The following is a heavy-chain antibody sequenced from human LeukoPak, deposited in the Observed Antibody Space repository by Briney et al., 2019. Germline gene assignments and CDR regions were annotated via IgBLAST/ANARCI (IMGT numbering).Heavy chain of an antibody. D-gene: IGHD6-13*01. CDR1: GYSFTSYW. J-gene: IGHJ6*03. CDR3: ARRMAAAVQGTYYYHMDV. CDR2: IDPNDSDT. Sequence: GESLKISCKGSGYSFTSYWIGWVRQMPGKGLEWMGIIDPNDSDTRYSPSFQGQVTISADKSISTAYLQWSSLKASDTAMYYCARRMAAAVQGTYYYHMDVWGKGTTVTVSS. V-gene: IGHV5-51*01.